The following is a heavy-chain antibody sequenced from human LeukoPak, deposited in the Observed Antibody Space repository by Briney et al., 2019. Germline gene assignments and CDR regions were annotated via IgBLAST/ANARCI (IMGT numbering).Heavy chain of an antibody. CDR3: ARHGARNYYGSGSYYNVLDY. D-gene: IGHD3-10*01. V-gene: IGHV4-59*06. CDR1: GGSISSYY. CDR2: IYHSGST. Sequence: KASETLSLTCTVSGGSISSYYWSWIRQPPGKGLEWIGYIYHSGSTYYNPSLKSRVTISVDTSKNQFSLKLSSVTAADTAVYYCARHGARNYYGSGSYYNVLDYWGQGTLVTVSS. J-gene: IGHJ4*02.